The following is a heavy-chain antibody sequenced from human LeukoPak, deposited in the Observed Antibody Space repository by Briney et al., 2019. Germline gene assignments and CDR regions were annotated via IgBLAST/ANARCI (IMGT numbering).Heavy chain of an antibody. V-gene: IGHV5-51*01. CDR3: ARHPSSSSHDAFDI. Sequence: ESLKISCTGSGNSFTTYWVGWVRQMPGKGLEWMGIIYPGDSDTRYSPSFQGQVTISADRSISTAYLQWSSLKASDTAMYYCARHPSSSSHDAFDIWGQGTMVTVSS. D-gene: IGHD6-6*01. CDR1: GNSFTTYW. CDR2: IYPGDSDT. J-gene: IGHJ3*02.